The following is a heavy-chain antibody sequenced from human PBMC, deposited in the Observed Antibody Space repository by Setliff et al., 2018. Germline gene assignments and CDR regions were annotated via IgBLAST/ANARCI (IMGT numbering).Heavy chain of an antibody. V-gene: IGHV1-18*01. CDR1: GYTFSTYG. CDR3: TRDTRLQAVMGGPREHHYYYFGLDV. J-gene: IGHJ6*02. CDR2: ISAHNGDP. D-gene: IGHD3-16*01. Sequence: GASVKVSCKASGYTFSTYGISWVRQAPGQGLEWMGWISAHNGDPDYAQKLQGRITMTTGTSTSTAYMELRSLRSDDTALYYCTRDTRLQAVMGGPREHHYYYFGLDVWGQGTTVTVSS.